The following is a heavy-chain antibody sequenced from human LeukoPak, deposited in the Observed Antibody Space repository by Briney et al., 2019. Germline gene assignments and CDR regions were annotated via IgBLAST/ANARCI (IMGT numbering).Heavy chain of an antibody. CDR3: ARGTAQTVNTYAFDI. Sequence: SETLSLTCTVSGGSISSYYWSWIRRPPGKGLDWIGYIYYSGSTNYNPSLKSRVIISVDTSKNQFSLNLISVTSADTAVYYCARGTAQTVNTYAFDIWGHGTMVTVSS. V-gene: IGHV4-59*01. CDR2: IYYSGST. J-gene: IGHJ3*02. D-gene: IGHD4-17*01. CDR1: GGSISSYY.